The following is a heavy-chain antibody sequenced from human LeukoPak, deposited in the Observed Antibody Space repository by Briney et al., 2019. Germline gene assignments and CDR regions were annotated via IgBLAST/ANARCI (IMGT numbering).Heavy chain of an antibody. CDR2: IYPGDSKT. J-gene: IGHJ4*02. CDR1: GYSFTSYW. Sequence: GESLKISCKGSGYSFTSYWIGWVRQMPGKGLEGVGIIYPGDSKTKYSPSFQGQVAISADKSISTAYLQWSSLKASDTAMYYCARHVSTTIFGGVGVANYFDYWGQGTLVTVSS. D-gene: IGHD3-3*01. CDR3: ARHVSTTIFGGVGVANYFDY. V-gene: IGHV5-51*01.